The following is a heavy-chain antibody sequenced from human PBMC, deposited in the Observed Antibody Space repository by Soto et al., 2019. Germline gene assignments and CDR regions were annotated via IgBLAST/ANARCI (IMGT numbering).Heavy chain of an antibody. CDR1: GYTFTKFG. V-gene: IGHV1-18*01. CDR2: NSAYNDNT. J-gene: IGHJ5*02. Sequence: ASVKVSCKSSGYTFTKFGISWVRQAPGQGLEWMGWNSAYNDNTNYAQKLQGRVTMTSDTSTSTAYMELRSLRSDDTAVYYCARGNITIFGVVPKEPYNWFDPWGQGTLVTVSS. D-gene: IGHD3-3*01. CDR3: ARGNITIFGVVPKEPYNWFDP.